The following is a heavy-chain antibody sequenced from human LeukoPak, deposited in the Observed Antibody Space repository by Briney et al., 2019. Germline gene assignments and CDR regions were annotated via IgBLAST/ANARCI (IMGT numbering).Heavy chain of an antibody. J-gene: IGHJ4*02. CDR3: ARVREQWPTQYQLDY. V-gene: IGHV1-2*06. Sequence: ASVKVSCKASGYTFTGYDMHWVRQAPGQGLEWMGRINPNSGGTNYAQKFQGRVTMTRDTSTSTAYMELSRLRSEDTAVYYCARVREQWPTQYQLDYWGQGTLLTASS. D-gene: IGHD6-19*01. CDR1: GYTFTGYD. CDR2: INPNSGGT.